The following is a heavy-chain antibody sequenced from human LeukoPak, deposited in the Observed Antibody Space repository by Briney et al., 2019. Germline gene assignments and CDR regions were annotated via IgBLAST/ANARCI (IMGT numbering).Heavy chain of an antibody. Sequence: GGSLRLSCVASGFSFSTSLMGWDRQAPGKGLEWVSAISGGGETTYYADSVKGRFTISRDNSESTLYLRMDSLGADDTAVYYCAKVREAWDYWGQGTQVTVSS. D-gene: IGHD5-24*01. CDR1: GFSFSTSL. J-gene: IGHJ4*02. V-gene: IGHV3-23*01. CDR2: ISGGGETT. CDR3: AKVREAWDY.